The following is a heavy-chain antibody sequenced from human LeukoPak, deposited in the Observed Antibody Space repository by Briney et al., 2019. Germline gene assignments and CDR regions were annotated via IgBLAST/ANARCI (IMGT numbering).Heavy chain of an antibody. Sequence: SETLSLTCTVSGGSINSYYYHWIRQPAGKGLEWIGRVYTSGSTNYNPSLKSRVTISVDTSKNQFSLKLSSVTAADTAVYYCASGNTNSTFDYWGQGTLVTVSS. CDR1: GGSINSYY. D-gene: IGHD1/OR15-1a*01. V-gene: IGHV4-4*07. CDR2: VYTSGST. J-gene: IGHJ4*02. CDR3: ASGNTNSTFDY.